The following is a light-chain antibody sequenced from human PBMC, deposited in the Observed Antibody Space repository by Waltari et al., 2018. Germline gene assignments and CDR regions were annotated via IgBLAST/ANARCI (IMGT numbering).Light chain of an antibody. CDR2: DKN. V-gene: IGLV3-19*01. Sequence: TQDPAVSVAMGQPVRITCQGDRLRSYYASLYQQKPGQAPILVMYDKNSRTSGVPDRFSGSSSDDTASLTITGAQAEDEAYYYCHSRDASGSGGAFGGGTKLTVL. CDR1: RLRSYY. CDR3: HSRDASGSGGA. J-gene: IGLJ2*01.